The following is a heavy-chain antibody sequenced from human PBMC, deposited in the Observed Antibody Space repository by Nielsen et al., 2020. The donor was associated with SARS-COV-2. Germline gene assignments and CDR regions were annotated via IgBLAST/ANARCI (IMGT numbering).Heavy chain of an antibody. Sequence: ASVKVSCKASGYTFTSYDINWVRQATGQGLEWMGWINPNSGGTNYAQKFQGRVTMTRDTSISTAYMELSRLRSDDTAVYYCARVPRDSWEFDYWGQGTLVTVSS. V-gene: IGHV1-2*02. D-gene: IGHD6-13*01. J-gene: IGHJ4*02. CDR3: ARVPRDSWEFDY. CDR2: INPNSGGT. CDR1: GYTFTSYD.